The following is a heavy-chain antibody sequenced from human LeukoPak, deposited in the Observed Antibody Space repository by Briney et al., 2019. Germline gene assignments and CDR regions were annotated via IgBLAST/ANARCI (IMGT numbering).Heavy chain of an antibody. V-gene: IGHV4-61*02. CDR1: GGSISSGSYY. CDR3: ARDNSSSWYRLAFDI. J-gene: IGHJ3*02. CDR2: IYTSGST. Sequence: SETLSLTCTVSGGSISSGSYYWSWIRQPAGKGLEWIGRIYTSGSTNYNPSLKSRVTISVDTSKNQFSLKLSSVTAADTAVYYCARDNSSSWYRLAFDIWGQGTMVTVSS. D-gene: IGHD6-13*01.